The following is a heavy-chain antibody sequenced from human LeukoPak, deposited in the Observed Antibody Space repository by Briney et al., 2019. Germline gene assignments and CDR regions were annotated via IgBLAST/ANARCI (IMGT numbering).Heavy chain of an antibody. CDR2: IKQDGSEK. J-gene: IGHJ4*02. CDR3: ARVRGTTVTLSGYYSDY. Sequence: PGGSLRLSCAASGFTFSSYWMSWVRQAPGKGLEWVANIKQDGSEKYYVDSVKGRFTISRDNAKNSLYLQMNSLRAEDTAVYYCARVRGTTVTLSGYYSDYWGQGTLVTVSS. V-gene: IGHV3-7*01. CDR1: GFTFSSYW. D-gene: IGHD4-17*01.